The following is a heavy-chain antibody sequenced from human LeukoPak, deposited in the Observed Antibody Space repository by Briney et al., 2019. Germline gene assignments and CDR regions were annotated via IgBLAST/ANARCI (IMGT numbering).Heavy chain of an antibody. Sequence: GGSLRLSCAASGFTVSSNYMSWVRQAPGKGLEWVSVIYSGGSTYYADSVKGRFTISRDNSKNTLYPQMNSLRAEDTAVYYCARATYPLRMAFDIWGQGTMVTVSS. V-gene: IGHV3-53*01. CDR1: GFTVSSNY. CDR2: IYSGGST. CDR3: ARATYPLRMAFDI. J-gene: IGHJ3*02. D-gene: IGHD2/OR15-2a*01.